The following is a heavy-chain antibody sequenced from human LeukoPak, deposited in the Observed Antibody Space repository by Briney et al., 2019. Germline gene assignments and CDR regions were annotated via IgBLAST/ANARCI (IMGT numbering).Heavy chain of an antibody. V-gene: IGHV4-59*08. CDR1: GGSISSYY. CDR3: AGRVLNWFDP. J-gene: IGHJ5*02. CDR2: IYYSGST. D-gene: IGHD6-6*01. Sequence: SETLSLTCTVSGGSISSYYWSWIRQPPGKGLEWIGYIYYSGSTNYNPPLKSRVTISVDTSKNQFSLKLSSVTAADTAVYYCAGRVLNWFDPWGQGTLVTVSS.